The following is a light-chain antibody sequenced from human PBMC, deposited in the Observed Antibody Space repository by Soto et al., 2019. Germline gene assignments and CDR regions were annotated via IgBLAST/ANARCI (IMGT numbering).Light chain of an antibody. CDR1: QSVSSY. V-gene: IGKV3-11*01. CDR2: DAS. CDR3: QQRSNWLT. Sequence: EIVLTQSPATLSLSPGERATLSCRASQSVSSYLAWYQPKPGQAPRLLIYDASNRATGIPARFSGSGSGTGFTLTISSLEPEDFAVYYCQQRSNWLTFGGGTKVEIK. J-gene: IGKJ4*01.